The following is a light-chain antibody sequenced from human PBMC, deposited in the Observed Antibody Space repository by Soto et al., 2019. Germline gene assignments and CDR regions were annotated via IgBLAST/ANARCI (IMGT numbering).Light chain of an antibody. Sequence: SALTQPASVSGYPGQSITISSTGTSSDVGGYNYVSWYQLHPGKAPKLMVYEVSNRPSGVSNRFSGSKSGNTASPTISGLQAEDEADYYCSSYTSSSTYVFGTGTKVTVL. V-gene: IGLV2-14*01. CDR3: SSYTSSSTYV. J-gene: IGLJ1*01. CDR1: SSDVGGYNY. CDR2: EVS.